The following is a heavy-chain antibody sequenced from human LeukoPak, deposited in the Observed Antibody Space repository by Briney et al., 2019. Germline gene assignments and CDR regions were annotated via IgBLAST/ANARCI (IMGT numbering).Heavy chain of an antibody. V-gene: IGHV1-2*02. D-gene: IGHD2-2*01. J-gene: IGHJ4*02. CDR1: GYSFTGHY. CDR3: ARDADCTSTSCYVGY. Sequence: ASVKVSCKASGYSFTGHYIHWVRQVPGQGLEWMGWINPNSGGTSFAQKFQGRVTMTRDTSITTAFMELSSLRPDDTAVYYCARDADCTSTSCYVGYWGQGTLVTVSP. CDR2: INPNSGGT.